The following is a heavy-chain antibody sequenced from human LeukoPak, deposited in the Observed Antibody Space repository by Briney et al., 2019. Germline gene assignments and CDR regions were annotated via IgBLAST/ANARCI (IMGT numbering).Heavy chain of an antibody. V-gene: IGHV3-30*03. J-gene: IGHJ5*02. CDR1: GFTFSSYG. CDR2: ISYDGSNK. D-gene: IGHD7-27*01. CDR3: ASGDRWFDP. Sequence: GGSLRLSCAASGFTFSSYGMHWVRQAPGKGLEWVAVISYDGSNKYYADSVKGRFTISRDNSKNTLYLQMNSLRSEDTAVYYCASGDRWFDPWGQGTLVTVSS.